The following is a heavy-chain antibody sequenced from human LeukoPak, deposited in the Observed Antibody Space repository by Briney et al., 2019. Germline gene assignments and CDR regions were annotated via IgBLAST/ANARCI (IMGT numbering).Heavy chain of an antibody. D-gene: IGHD2-2*01. Sequence: GGSLRLSCAASGFTFSSYARSWVRQAPGKGLEWVSAISGSGGSTYYADSVKGRFTISRDNSKNTLYLQMNSLRAEDTAVYYCAKDQWYGSSTSCYRDFDYWGQGTLVTVSS. CDR1: GFTFSSYA. J-gene: IGHJ4*02. V-gene: IGHV3-23*01. CDR2: ISGSGGST. CDR3: AKDQWYGSSTSCYRDFDY.